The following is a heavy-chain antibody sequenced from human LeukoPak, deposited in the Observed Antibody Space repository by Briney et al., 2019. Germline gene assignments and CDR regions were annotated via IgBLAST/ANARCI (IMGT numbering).Heavy chain of an antibody. J-gene: IGHJ4*02. Sequence: GGSLRLSCATSGFSFSSHAMHWVRQAPGKGLEYVSGINDNGRTTHYANSVKGRFTISRDKSKNTVYLQMDSLRPEDMAVYYCARDLSGSYSFDYWGQGTLVTVSS. CDR1: GFSFSSHA. CDR3: ARDLSGSYSFDY. V-gene: IGHV3-64*01. CDR2: INDNGRTT. D-gene: IGHD1-26*01.